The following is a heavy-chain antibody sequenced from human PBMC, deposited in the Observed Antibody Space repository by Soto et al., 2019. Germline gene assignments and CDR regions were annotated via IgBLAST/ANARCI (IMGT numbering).Heavy chain of an antibody. V-gene: IGHV1-2*02. Sequence: QLHLVQSGAVVKKPGASVTVSCSASGYPVTAYYMHWVRQAPGRGLEWMGGINPATGAAKYTQTFRGRVTMTRDPSTSTVFVELSGLTSEDTAVFYCARGGGVGVAGSAAFDMWGQGTLVTVSS. J-gene: IGHJ3*02. CDR1: GYPVTAYY. CDR2: INPATGAA. D-gene: IGHD3-3*01. CDR3: ARGGGVGVAGSAAFDM.